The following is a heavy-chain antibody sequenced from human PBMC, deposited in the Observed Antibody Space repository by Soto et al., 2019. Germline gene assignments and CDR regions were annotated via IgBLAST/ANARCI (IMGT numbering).Heavy chain of an antibody. CDR2: ISYDGSNK. Sequence: GGSLRLSCAASGFTFSSYAMHWVRQAPGKGLEWVAVISYDGSNKYYADSVKGRFTIPRDNSKNTLYLQMNSLRAEDTAVYYCASDRQDLVNSPPFYGTDVWGQGTTGTVS. J-gene: IGHJ6*02. CDR3: ASDRQDLVNSPPFYGTDV. CDR1: GFTFSSYA. V-gene: IGHV3-30-3*01. D-gene: IGHD6-13*01.